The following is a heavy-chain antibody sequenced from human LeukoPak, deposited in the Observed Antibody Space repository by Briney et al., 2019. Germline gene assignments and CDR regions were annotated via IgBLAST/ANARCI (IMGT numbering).Heavy chain of an antibody. J-gene: IGHJ5*02. CDR3: ARGGYYDILTGPDPYNWFDP. D-gene: IGHD3-9*01. CDR2: TYYRSKWYN. CDR1: GDSVSSNSAA. V-gene: IGHV6-1*01. Sequence: SQTLSLTCAISGDSVSSNSAAWNWIRQSPSRGLEWLGRTYYRSKWYNDYAVSVRSRITINPDTSKNQFSLQLNSVTPEDTAVYYCARGGYYDILTGPDPYNWFDPWGQGTLVTVSS.